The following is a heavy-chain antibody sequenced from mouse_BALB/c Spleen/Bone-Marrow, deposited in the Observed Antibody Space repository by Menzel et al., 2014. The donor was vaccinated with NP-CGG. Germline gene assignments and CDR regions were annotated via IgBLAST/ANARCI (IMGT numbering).Heavy chain of an antibody. V-gene: IGHV1S81*02. CDR1: GYTFTSYW. CDR2: INPTNGST. Sequence: GAELVRPGVSVKLSCKASGYTFTSYWMHWIKQRPEQGLERTGEINPTNGSTNYNEEFKTKATLTVDKSSSTAYMQLSSLTSEDSAVYYCASGPWYFDVWGAGTTVTVSS. D-gene: IGHD3-1*01. CDR3: ASGPWYFDV. J-gene: IGHJ1*01.